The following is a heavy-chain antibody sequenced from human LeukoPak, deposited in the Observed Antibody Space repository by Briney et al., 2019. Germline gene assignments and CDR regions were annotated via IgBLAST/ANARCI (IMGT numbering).Heavy chain of an antibody. V-gene: IGHV3-23*01. J-gene: IGHJ4*02. CDR1: GFTFSSYA. Sequence: GGSLRLSCAASGFTFSSYAMSWVRQAPGKGLEWVSGVSVRGDTTNHADSVKGRFTISRDNSKNTLFLQMNSLRAEDTAVYYCAKRSDYGGNWNYFDYWGQGTPVTVSS. D-gene: IGHD4-23*01. CDR2: VSVRGDTT. CDR3: AKRSDYGGNWNYFDY.